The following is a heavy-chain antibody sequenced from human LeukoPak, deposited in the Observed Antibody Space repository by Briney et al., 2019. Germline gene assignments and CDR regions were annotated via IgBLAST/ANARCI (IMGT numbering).Heavy chain of an antibody. CDR1: GFTFSSYG. J-gene: IGHJ6*02. CDR3: AKGNGLDSRRYYDFWSGYYHRGGDYYYGMDV. Sequence: GRSLRLSCAASGFTFSSYGMHWVRQAPGKGLEWVAVISYDGSNKYYADSVKGRFTISRDNSKNTLYLQMNSLRAEDTAVYYCAKGNGLDSRRYYDFWSGYYHRGGDYYYGMDVWGQGTTVTVSS. D-gene: IGHD3-3*01. CDR2: ISYDGSNK. V-gene: IGHV3-30*18.